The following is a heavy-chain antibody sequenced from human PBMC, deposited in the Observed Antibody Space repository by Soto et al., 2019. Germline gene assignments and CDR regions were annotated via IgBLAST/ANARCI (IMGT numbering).Heavy chain of an antibody. Sequence: LVTLSLTCAVYGGSFSGYYWSWIRQPPGKGLEWIGEINHSGSTNYNPSLKSRVTISVDTSKNQFSLKLSSVTAADTAVYYCARRASGSTYYYYGMDVWGQGTTVTVSS. J-gene: IGHJ6*02. CDR1: GGSFSGYY. CDR3: ARRASGSTYYYYGMDV. CDR2: INHSGST. D-gene: IGHD3-3*01. V-gene: IGHV4-34*01.